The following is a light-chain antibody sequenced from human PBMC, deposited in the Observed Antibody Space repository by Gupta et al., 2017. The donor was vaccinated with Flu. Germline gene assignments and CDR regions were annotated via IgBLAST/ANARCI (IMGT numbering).Light chain of an antibody. CDR2: SAS. V-gene: IGKV1-17*01. CDR1: QGIGID. Sequence: DIQMTQSPSSLSASVGDRVTITCRASQGIGIDLSWYQQKPGTAPKRLIFSASNLQSGVPSRFSGSGSGTKFTLTISSLQPEDFASYHCLQHYSYDWTFGQGTKVEIK. J-gene: IGKJ1*01. CDR3: LQHYSYDWT.